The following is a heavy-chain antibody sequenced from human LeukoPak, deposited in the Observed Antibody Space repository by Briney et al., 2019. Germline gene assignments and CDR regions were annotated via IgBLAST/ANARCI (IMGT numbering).Heavy chain of an antibody. CDR3: TTDPHWGTAGTSYNWVDP. V-gene: IGHV3-15*01. J-gene: IGHJ5*02. CDR1: GFTFSNAW. D-gene: IGHD6-13*01. CDR2: IKSKTDGGTT. Sequence: GGSLRLSCAASGFTFSNAWMRWVRQAPGKGLEWVGRIKSKTDGGTTDCAGTVKGRFTISRDDSKNTLYLQMNSLKTEDTAVYYCTTDPHWGTAGTSYNWVDPWGQGTLVTVSS.